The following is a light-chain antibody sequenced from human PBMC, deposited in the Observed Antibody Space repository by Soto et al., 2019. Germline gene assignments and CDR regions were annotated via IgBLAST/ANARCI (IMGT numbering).Light chain of an antibody. CDR1: SSDVGRYNY. CDR3: SSFVGGNIYV. Sequence: QSVLTQPPSASGSPGQSVTISCTGTSSDVGRYNYVAWHQQHPGKAPRLMIYDVSKRPSGVPDRFSGSKSGYTASLTVSGLQAEDEADYYCSSFVGGNIYVFGTGTKVTVL. V-gene: IGLV2-8*01. J-gene: IGLJ1*01. CDR2: DVS.